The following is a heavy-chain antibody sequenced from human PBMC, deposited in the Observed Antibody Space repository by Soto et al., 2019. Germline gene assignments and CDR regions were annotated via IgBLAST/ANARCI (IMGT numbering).Heavy chain of an antibody. J-gene: IGHJ4*02. Sequence: QITLKESGPTLVKPTQTLTLTCTFSGFSLSTSGVGVGWIRQPPGKALEWLALIYWDDDKRFSPSRKSRLTNTKHTSKNQAVLTMTTMDPVDTATYYCAHVYGGYDNVDYWGQGTLVTVSS. CDR3: AHVYGGYDNVDY. CDR2: IYWDDDK. V-gene: IGHV2-5*02. D-gene: IGHD5-12*01. CDR1: GFSLSTSGVG.